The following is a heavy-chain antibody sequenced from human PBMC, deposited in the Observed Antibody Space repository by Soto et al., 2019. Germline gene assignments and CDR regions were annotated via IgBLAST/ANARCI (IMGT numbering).Heavy chain of an antibody. CDR3: VTAVRTRLDN. D-gene: IGHD3-10*01. Sequence: SGGSLRLSCAASGFIFSNFAMHWVRRAPGKGLEWVSSIRQSGDRSSYADSAKGRFTISRDNSKNTLYLQMNGLRLDDTAVYYCVTAVRTRLDNWGPGTLVTVS. J-gene: IGHJ4*02. V-gene: IGHV3-23*01. CDR1: GFIFSNFA. CDR2: IRQSGDRS.